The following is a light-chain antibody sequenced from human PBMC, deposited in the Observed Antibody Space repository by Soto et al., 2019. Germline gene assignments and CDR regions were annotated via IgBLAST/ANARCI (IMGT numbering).Light chain of an antibody. CDR3: QSYDSSRSGSKG. J-gene: IGLJ2*01. CDR2: GNS. V-gene: IGLV1-40*01. Sequence: QSVLTQPPSVSGAPGQRVTISCTGSSSNIGAGYDVHWYQQLPGTDPKLLIYGNSDRPSGVPDRFSGSNSGTSASLAITGLQAEDEADYDCQSYDSSRSGSKGFRGGTKLTVL. CDR1: SSNIGAGYD.